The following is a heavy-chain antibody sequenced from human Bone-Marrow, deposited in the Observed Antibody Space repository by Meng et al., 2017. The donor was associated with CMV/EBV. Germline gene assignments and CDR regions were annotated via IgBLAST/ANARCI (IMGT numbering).Heavy chain of an antibody. CDR1: GSSISTYY. V-gene: IGHV4-59*01. D-gene: IGHD1-14*01. CDR3: ARGFRRSLTDDSFDI. Sequence: SETLSLTCTVSGSSISTYYWSWIRQPPGKGLEWMGYIYYSGSTDYNPSLITRLTISVDTSKNQFSLKLRAVTAADTAVYYCARGFRRSLTDDSFDIWGQGTMVTVSS. CDR2: IYYSGST. J-gene: IGHJ3*02.